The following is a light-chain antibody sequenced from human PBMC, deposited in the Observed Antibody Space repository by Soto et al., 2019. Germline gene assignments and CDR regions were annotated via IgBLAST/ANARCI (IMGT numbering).Light chain of an antibody. V-gene: IGLV1-40*01. J-gene: IGLJ2*01. CDR2: GNS. CDR3: GTWDSSLSAHVV. Sequence: QSVLTQPPSVSGAPGQRVTISCTGSSSNIGAAYDVHWYQQLPGTVPKLLIYGNSNRPSGVPDRFSGSKSGTSASLGITGLQTGDEADYYCGTWDSSLSAHVVFGGGTKVTVL. CDR1: SSNIGAAYD.